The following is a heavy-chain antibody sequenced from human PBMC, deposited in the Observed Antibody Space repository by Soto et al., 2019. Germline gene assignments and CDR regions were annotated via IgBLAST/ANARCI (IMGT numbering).Heavy chain of an antibody. CDR1: VYPFPSYY. V-gene: IGHV1-46*01. D-gene: IGHD4-17*01. Sequence: SVKVSCTASVYPFPSYYMHWLGQAPGQRLAWMGIINPSGGSTSYAQKFQGRVTMTRDNSKNTLYLQMSSLRAEDTAVYYCVKFSATVTTRDYYYYGMDVWGQGNTVTVS. J-gene: IGHJ6*02. CDR2: INPSGGST. CDR3: VKFSATVTTRDYYYYGMDV.